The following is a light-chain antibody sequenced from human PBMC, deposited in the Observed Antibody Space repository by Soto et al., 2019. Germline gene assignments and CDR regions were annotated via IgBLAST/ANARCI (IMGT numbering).Light chain of an antibody. CDR2: KVS. V-gene: IGKV2-30*01. J-gene: IGKJ2*01. Sequence: DVVMTQSPLSLPVTLGQSASVSCRSSESVLYRDGNSYLSWFQQRPGQSPRRLIYKVSNRDSGVPDRFSGSGSDTDFTLKINRVEAEDVRVYYCMQGTYWPYTFGQGTQLEIK. CDR1: ESVLYRDGNSY. CDR3: MQGTYWPYT.